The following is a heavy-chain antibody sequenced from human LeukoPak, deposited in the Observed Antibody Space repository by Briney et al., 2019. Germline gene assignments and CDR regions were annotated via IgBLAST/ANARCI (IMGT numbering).Heavy chain of an antibody. CDR1: GYTFTSYG. CDR3: AKQGPGYCGSTRCYGVGH. J-gene: IGHJ4*02. V-gene: IGHV7-4-1*02. D-gene: IGHD2-2*01. Sequence: EASVKVSCKASGYTFTSYGMNWVRQAPGQGLEWMRWINTETGNPTYAQGFTGRIVFSLDTSVSTAYLQISSLKAEDAAVYYCAKQGPGYCGSTRCYGVGHWGQGTLVTVSS. CDR2: INTETGNP.